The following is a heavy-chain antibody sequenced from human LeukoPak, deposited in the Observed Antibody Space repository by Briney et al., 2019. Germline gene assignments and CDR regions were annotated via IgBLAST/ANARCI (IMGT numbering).Heavy chain of an antibody. D-gene: IGHD4-23*01. CDR3: STDLYTGVYAY. V-gene: IGHV1-24*01. CDR2: FDPEDGET. Sequence: ASVKVSCKVSGYTLNELSMHWVRQAPGKGLEWMGGFDPEDGETIYAQKFQGRVTMTEDTSTDTAYMELSSLKSEDTAVYYCSTDLYTGVYAYWGQGTLVTVSS. CDR1: GYTLNELS. J-gene: IGHJ4*02.